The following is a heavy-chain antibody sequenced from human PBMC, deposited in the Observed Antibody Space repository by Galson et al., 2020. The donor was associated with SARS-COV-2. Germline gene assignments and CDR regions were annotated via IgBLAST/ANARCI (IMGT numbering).Heavy chain of an antibody. CDR1: GFTFDTYA. Sequence: GGSLRLSCAAAGFTFDTYAMHWVRRAPGKGLEWVSLISWDGGSTYYADFVKGRFTISRDNSKDFLYLQMNGLRAEDTAMYYCAKAPSGTYDAVDIWGQGTMVTVSS. CDR3: AKAPSGTYDAVDI. V-gene: IGHV3-43D*04. CDR2: ISWDGGST. J-gene: IGHJ3*02. D-gene: IGHD1-26*01.